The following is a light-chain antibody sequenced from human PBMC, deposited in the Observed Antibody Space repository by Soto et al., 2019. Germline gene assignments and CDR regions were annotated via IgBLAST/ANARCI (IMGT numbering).Light chain of an antibody. CDR2: RNN. CDR1: TSNIGNNY. V-gene: IGLV1-47*01. Sequence: QSVLTQPPSASGTPGQRVTVSCSGSTSNIGNNYVNWYQQLPGTTPKLLIYRNNQRPSGVPDRFSGSKSGTSASLAISGLRSEDESDYYCAAWDDSLSVVFGGGTQLTVL. J-gene: IGLJ2*01. CDR3: AAWDDSLSVV.